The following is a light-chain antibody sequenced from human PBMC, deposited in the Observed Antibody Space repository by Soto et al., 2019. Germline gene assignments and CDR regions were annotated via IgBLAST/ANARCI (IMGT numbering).Light chain of an antibody. CDR3: GAWESSLNPYV. V-gene: IGLV1-51*01. CDR1: SFNIGNNY. Sequence: QSVLTQPPSVSAAPGQKVIISCSGSSFNIGNNYVSWYQQLPGTAPKLLIYDNNKRPSGIPDRFSGSKPGTSATLAITGLQTADEADYYCGAWESSLNPYVFGTGTKVTVL. CDR2: DNN. J-gene: IGLJ1*01.